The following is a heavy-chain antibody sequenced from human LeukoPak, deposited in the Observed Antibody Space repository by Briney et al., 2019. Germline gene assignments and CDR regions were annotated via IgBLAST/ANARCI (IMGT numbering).Heavy chain of an antibody. CDR1: GFTFRSAA. J-gene: IGHJ1*01. D-gene: IGHD5-18*01. V-gene: IGHV3-23*01. CDR3: AKDIQAAN. CDR2: ISSTGYNS. Sequence: GGSLRLSCAASGFTFRSAAMTWVRQGPERGLQWVSLISSTGYNSYYADSVKGRFTVSRDNSKNIVYLQMNSLRAEDTALYYCAKDIQAANWGQGTLVTVSS.